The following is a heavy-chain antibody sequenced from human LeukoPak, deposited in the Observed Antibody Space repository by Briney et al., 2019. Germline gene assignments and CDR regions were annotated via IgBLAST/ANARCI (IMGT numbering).Heavy chain of an antibody. Sequence: SETLSLTCTVSGDSIRSSPYYWGWIRQPPGMGLEWIGCIYYSGSPYYNPSLKSRVTMSADTAKNQFSLKVTFVTAADTAVYYCARRGLSDASTSYFFDYWGQGILVTVSS. V-gene: IGHV4-39*01. D-gene: IGHD2-2*01. J-gene: IGHJ4*02. CDR1: GDSIRSSPYY. CDR3: ARRGLSDASTSYFFDY. CDR2: IYYSGSP.